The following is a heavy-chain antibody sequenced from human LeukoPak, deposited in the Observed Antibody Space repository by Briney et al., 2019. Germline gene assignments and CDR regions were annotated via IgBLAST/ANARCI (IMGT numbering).Heavy chain of an antibody. CDR3: ARQRDYADYLDAFDV. D-gene: IGHD4-17*01. V-gene: IGHV4-59*08. CDR2: IYHSGTT. CDR1: GGSISSYY. Sequence: SETLSLTCTVSGGSISSYYWSWIRQPPGKGLECIGYIYHSGTTNYNPSLKSRVTISVDTSKNQFSLKLSSVTAAYTAIYYCARQRDYADYLDAFDVWGQGTMVTVSS. J-gene: IGHJ3*01.